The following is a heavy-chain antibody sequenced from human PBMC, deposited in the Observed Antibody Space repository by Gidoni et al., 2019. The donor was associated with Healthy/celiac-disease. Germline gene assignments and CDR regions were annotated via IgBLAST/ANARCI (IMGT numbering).Heavy chain of an antibody. J-gene: IGHJ4*02. V-gene: IGHV1-18*04. CDR1: GYTFTSYG. D-gene: IGHD3-9*01. Sequence: SVKVSCKASGYTFTSYGISWFRQAPGQGLEWMGWISAYNGNTNYAQKPQGRVTMTTDTSTSTAYMELRSLRSDDTAVYYCARDYPKPLRYFDWPPGDYWGQGTLVTVSS. CDR3: ARDYPKPLRYFDWPPGDY. CDR2: ISAYNGNT.